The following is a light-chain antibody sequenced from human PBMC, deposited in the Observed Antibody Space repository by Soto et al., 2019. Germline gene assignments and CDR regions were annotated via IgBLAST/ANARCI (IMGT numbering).Light chain of an antibody. V-gene: IGKV1-33*01. J-gene: IGKJ4*01. CDR3: QQYYSYPLT. CDR1: QSISSY. CDR2: DAS. Sequence: DIQMTQSPSYLSASVVDRVTITCRASQSISSYLNWYQQKPGKAPKLLIYDASNLETGVPSRFSGSGSGTDFTLTISCLQSEDFATYYCQQYYSYPLTFGGGTKVDI.